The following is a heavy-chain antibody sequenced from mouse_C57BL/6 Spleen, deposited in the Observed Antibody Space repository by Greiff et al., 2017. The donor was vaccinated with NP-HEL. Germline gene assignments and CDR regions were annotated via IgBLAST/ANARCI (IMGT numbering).Heavy chain of an antibody. CDR2: ISSGSSTI. D-gene: IGHD2-2*01. CDR3: AGGLPLAY. CDR1: GFTFSDYG. Sequence: DVMLVESGGGLVKPGGSLKLSCAASGFTFSDYGMHWVRQAPEKGLEWVAYISSGSSTIYYADTVKGRFTISRDNAKNTLFLQMTSLRSEDTAMYYCAGGLPLAYWGQGTLVTVSA. J-gene: IGHJ3*01. V-gene: IGHV5-17*01.